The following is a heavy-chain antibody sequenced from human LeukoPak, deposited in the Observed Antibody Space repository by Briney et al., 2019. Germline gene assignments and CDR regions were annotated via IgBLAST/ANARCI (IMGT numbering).Heavy chain of an antibody. J-gene: IGHJ5*02. CDR2: IYHSGST. CDR3: ARAFVVVPAAMYFAP. D-gene: IGHD2-2*01. V-gene: IGHV4-38-2*01. Sequence: KPSETLSLTCAVSGYPISSGYYWGWIRQPPGKGLEWIGSIYHSGSTYYNPSLKSRVTISVDTSKNQFSLKLSSVTAADTAAYYCARAFVVVPAAMYFAPWGQGTLVTVSS. CDR1: GYPISSGYY.